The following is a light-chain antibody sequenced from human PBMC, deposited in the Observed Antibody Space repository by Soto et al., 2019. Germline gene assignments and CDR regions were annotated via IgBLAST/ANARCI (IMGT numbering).Light chain of an antibody. CDR1: SSDVGSYNV. Sequence: QSVLTQPASVSGSTGQSITNSCTGTSSDVGSYNVVSWYQQHPGKAPKLMIYEGSKRPSGVSNRFSGSKSGNTASLTISGLQAEDEADYYCCSYAGSSTYVFGTGTKLTVL. V-gene: IGLV2-23*01. CDR2: EGS. J-gene: IGLJ1*01. CDR3: CSYAGSSTYV.